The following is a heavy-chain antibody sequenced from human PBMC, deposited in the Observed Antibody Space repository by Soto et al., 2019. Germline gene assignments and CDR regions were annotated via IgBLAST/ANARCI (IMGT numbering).Heavy chain of an antibody. V-gene: IGHV3-30*18. CDR3: AKDIKWFGDLLEDGMDV. Sequence: GGSLRLSCAASGFTFSSYGMHWVRQAPGKGLEWVAVISYDGSNKYYADSVKGRFTISRDNSKNTLYLQMNSLRAEDTAVYYCAKDIKWFGDLLEDGMDVWGQGTTVTVSS. CDR1: GFTFSSYG. CDR2: ISYDGSNK. D-gene: IGHD3-10*01. J-gene: IGHJ6*02.